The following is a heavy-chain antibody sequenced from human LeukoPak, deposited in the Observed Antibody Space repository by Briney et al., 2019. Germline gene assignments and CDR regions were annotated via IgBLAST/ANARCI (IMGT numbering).Heavy chain of an antibody. Sequence: PGGSLRLSCAASGFTFSGYYMSWIRQAPGKGLEWVSYISSSGSTIYYADSVKGRFTISRDNAKNSLYLQMNSLRAEDTAVYYCARSYDFWSGYSLNWGQGTLVTVSS. D-gene: IGHD3-3*01. V-gene: IGHV3-11*01. CDR1: GFTFSGYY. J-gene: IGHJ4*02. CDR3: ARSYDFWSGYSLN. CDR2: ISSSGSTI.